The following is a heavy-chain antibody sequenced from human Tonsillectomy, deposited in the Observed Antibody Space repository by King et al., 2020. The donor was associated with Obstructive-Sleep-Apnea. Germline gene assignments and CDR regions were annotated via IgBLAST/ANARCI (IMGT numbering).Heavy chain of an antibody. CDR3: ARAWNYAMDV. Sequence: VQLVESGGGLVQPGGSLRHSCAASGFTFSSYWMRWVRPAPGKGLEWVANIKQDGSVEYVGDSLKGRFTISRDNDKNSLFLQMHSLRVDDTAVYYCARAWNYAMDVWGQGTTVTVSS. J-gene: IGHJ6*02. CDR2: IKQDGSVE. CDR1: GFTFSSYW. D-gene: IGHD3-3*01. V-gene: IGHV3-7*01.